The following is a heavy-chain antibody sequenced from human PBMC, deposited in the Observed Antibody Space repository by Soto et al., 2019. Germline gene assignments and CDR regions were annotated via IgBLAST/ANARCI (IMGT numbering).Heavy chain of an antibody. CDR3: ARHSYYYYYMDV. J-gene: IGHJ6*03. Sequence: SETLSLTCTVSGGSISSYYWSWIRQPPGKGLEWIGYIYYSGSTNYNPSLKSRVTISVDTSKNQFSLKLSSVTAADTAVYYCARHSYYYYYMDVWGKGTTVTVSS. CDR1: GGSISSYY. V-gene: IGHV4-59*08. CDR2: IYYSGST.